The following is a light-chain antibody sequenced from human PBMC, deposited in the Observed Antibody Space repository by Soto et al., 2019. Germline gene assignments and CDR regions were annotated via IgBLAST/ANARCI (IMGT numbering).Light chain of an antibody. CDR2: AAS. Sequence: GDRVTITCRASQSITYWLAWYQQKPGRAPKLLIYAASSLQSGVPSRFSGSGSGTDFTLTISSLQPEDFATYHCQQADSFTTFGPGTKVDIK. CDR3: QQADSFTT. J-gene: IGKJ3*01. V-gene: IGKV1-12*01. CDR1: QSITYW.